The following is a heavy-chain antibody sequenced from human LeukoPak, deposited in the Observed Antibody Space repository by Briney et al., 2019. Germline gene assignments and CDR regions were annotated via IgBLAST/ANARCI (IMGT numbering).Heavy chain of an antibody. CDR3: ARGILGGIRARDY. Sequence: PGGSLCLSRAASGFTFSSYAMSWVRQAPGKRLEGVSSFSGSGGSTYYADSAGGRFTISRDSSKNTQYLQMNSLRAEDTAVYYCARGILGGIRARDYWGQGTLGTVSS. D-gene: IGHD1-26*01. V-gene: IGHV3-23*01. J-gene: IGHJ4*02. CDR2: FSGSGGST. CDR1: GFTFSSYA.